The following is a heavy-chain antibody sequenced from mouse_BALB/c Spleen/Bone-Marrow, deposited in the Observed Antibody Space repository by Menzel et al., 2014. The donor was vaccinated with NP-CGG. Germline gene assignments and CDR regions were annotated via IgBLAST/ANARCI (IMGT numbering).Heavy chain of an antibody. CDR2: IDISDSYT. CDR3: ARGGANVDY. V-gene: IGHV1-69*01. CDR1: GHTFTDHW. Sequence: QVHVKQSGAELVMPGASVKMSCKASGHTFTDHWMHWVKQRPGQGLEWIGAIDISDSYTTYNQKFKGKATLTVDESSSTAYIQLSRLTSEDSAVYYCARGGANVDYWGQATTLKVST. J-gene: IGHJ2*01.